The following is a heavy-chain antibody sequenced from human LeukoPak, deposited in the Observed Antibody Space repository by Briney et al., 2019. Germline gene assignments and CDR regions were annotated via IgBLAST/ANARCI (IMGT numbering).Heavy chain of an antibody. CDR1: GFTFSSYW. CDR2: IKQDGSEK. Sequence: GGSLRLSCAASGFTFSSYWMSWVRQAPGKGLEWVANIKQDGSEKYYVDSVKGRFTISRDNAKNSLYLQMNSLRAEDTAVYYCARRFNYYYYYGMDVWGQGTTVTVSS. V-gene: IGHV3-7*01. CDR3: ARRFNYYYYYGMDV. J-gene: IGHJ6*02. D-gene: IGHD3-3*01.